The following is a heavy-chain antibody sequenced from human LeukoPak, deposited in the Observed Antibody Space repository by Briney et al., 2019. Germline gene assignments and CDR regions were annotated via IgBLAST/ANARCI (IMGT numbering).Heavy chain of an antibody. J-gene: IGHJ4*02. CDR3: GRKAGDCGGGSCYSIDY. CDR2: IIPIFGTA. Sequence: GAAVKVSCKAFGGSFSSEAISWVRQAPGQGREWMGGIIPIFGTANYAQKFQGRVTITTDESTSTAYMEVSSLRSEDTAVYYCGRKAGDCGGGSCYSIDYWGQGTLVTVSS. D-gene: IGHD2-15*01. V-gene: IGHV1-69*05. CDR1: GGSFSSEA.